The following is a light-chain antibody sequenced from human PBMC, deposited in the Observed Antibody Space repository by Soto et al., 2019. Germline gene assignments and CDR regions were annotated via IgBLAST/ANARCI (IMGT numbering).Light chain of an antibody. V-gene: IGLV2-14*01. CDR2: QVT. Sequence: QSALTQPASVSGSPGQSITISCTATSSDFGSYNYVSWFQQHPGKAPRLMIYQVTNRPSGVSNRFSGSKSGNTASLTISGRQAEDEADYYCSSFTTTNTWVFGGGTKLTVL. CDR1: SSDFGSYNY. CDR3: SSFTTTNTWV. J-gene: IGLJ3*02.